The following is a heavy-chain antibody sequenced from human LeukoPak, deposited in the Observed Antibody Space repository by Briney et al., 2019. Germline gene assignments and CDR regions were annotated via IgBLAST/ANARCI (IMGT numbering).Heavy chain of an antibody. Sequence: GGSLRLSCAASGFTFSSYAMSWVRQAPGKGLEWVSAISGSGGSTYYADSVKGRFTISRDNAKNSLYLQMNSLRAEDTAVYYCARTGYSYGLYCFDYWGQGTLVTVSS. CDR3: ARTGYSYGLYCFDY. D-gene: IGHD5-18*01. CDR1: GFTFSSYA. CDR2: ISGSGGST. V-gene: IGHV3-23*01. J-gene: IGHJ4*02.